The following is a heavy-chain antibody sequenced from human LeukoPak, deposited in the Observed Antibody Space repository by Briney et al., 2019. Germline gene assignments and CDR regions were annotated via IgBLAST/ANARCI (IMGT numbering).Heavy chain of an antibody. Sequence: PSETLSLTCAVYGGSFSGYYWSWIRQPPGKGLEWIGEINHSGSTNYNPSLKSRVTISVDTSKNQFSLKLSSVTAADTAVYYCARRDYGDPTGGWYFDLWGRGTLVTVSS. CDR1: GGSFSGYY. J-gene: IGHJ2*01. CDR3: ARRDYGDPTGGWYFDL. CDR2: INHSGST. D-gene: IGHD4-17*01. V-gene: IGHV4-34*01.